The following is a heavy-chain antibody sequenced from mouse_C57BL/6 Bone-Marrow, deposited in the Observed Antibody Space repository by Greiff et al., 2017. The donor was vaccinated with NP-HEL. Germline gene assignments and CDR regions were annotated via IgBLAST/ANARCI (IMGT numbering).Heavy chain of an antibody. D-gene: IGHD2-4*01. V-gene: IGHV1-61*01. CDR3: AREGNYDPFDY. CDR2: IYPSDSET. Sequence: QVQLKQPGAELVRPGSSVKLSCKASGYTFTSYWMDWVKQRPGQGLEWIGNIYPSDSETHYNQKFKDKATLTVDKSSSTAYMQLSSLTSEDSAVYYCAREGNYDPFDYWGQGTTLTVSS. J-gene: IGHJ2*01. CDR1: GYTFTSYW.